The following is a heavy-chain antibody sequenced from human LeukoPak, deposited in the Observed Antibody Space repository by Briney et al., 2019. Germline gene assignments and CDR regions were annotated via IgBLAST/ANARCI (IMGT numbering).Heavy chain of an antibody. Sequence: SETLSLTCAVYGGSFSGYYWSWIRQPPRKGLEWIGEINHSGSTNYNPSLKSRVTISIDTSKNQFSLKLSSVTAADTAVYYCARLRPRMITFGEVIGWFDPWGQGTLVTVSS. J-gene: IGHJ5*02. CDR3: ARLRPRMITFGEVIGWFDP. CDR2: INHSGST. V-gene: IGHV4-34*01. D-gene: IGHD3-16*01. CDR1: GGSFSGYY.